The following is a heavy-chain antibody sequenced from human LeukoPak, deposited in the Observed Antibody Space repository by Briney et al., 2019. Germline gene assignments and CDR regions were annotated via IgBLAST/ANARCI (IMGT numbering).Heavy chain of an antibody. J-gene: IGHJ4*02. CDR2: TSSDGSNK. CDR3: ARDSPAAMAHFDY. Sequence: PGGALRRSCAASGFTFSRYAMHWVRQAPGKGLEWVAVTSSDGSNKDYADSVKGRFTISRDNSKNTLYLQMNSLRAEDTAVYYCARDSPAAMAHFDYWGQGTLVNVSS. CDR1: GFTFSRYA. D-gene: IGHD5-18*01. V-gene: IGHV3-30-3*01.